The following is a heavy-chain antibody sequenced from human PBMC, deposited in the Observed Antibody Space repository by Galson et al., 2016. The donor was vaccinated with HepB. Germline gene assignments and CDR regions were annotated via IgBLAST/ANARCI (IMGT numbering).Heavy chain of an antibody. CDR1: GASVSSSKW. V-gene: IGHV4-4*02. CDR3: AADRLPPLYYYYGMDV. Sequence: TLSLTCAVSGASVSSSKWWSWVRQSPGKGLEWIGEIYHNGHTSYNPSLKSRVTISIDVSRNQFSLEVNSMTAADTAVYYCAADRLPPLYYYYGMDVWGQGTTVTVSS. CDR2: IYHNGHT. J-gene: IGHJ6*02.